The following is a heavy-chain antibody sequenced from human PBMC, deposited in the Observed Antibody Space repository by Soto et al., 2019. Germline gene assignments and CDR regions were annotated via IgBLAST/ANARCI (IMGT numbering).Heavy chain of an antibody. Sequence: QVQLVQSGGEVKKPGASVKVSCETSGFTFKSFGFTWVRQAPGQGLEWMGWISANNGNTVYEQKFQGRVTMTTATSTRTAHMELRRLKSDDTAMYYCASDYFDVWVGSRPHHFSNYFGMGVWGQGTAVTVSS. CDR3: ASDYFDVWVGSRPHHFSNYFGMGV. V-gene: IGHV1-18*01. CDR2: ISANNGNT. CDR1: GFTFKSFG. D-gene: IGHD3-3*01. J-gene: IGHJ6*02.